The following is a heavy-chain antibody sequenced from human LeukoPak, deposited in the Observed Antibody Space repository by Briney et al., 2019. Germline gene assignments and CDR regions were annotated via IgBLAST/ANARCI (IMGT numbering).Heavy chain of an antibody. CDR2: IYSGGST. CDR3: ARHGYYDSRAMDV. CDR1: GFTVSSNY. V-gene: IGHV3-66*02. Sequence: PGGSLRLSCAASGFTVSSNYMSWVRQAPGKGLEWVSVIYSGGSTYYADSVKGRFTISRDNSKNTLYLQMNSLRAEDTAVYYCARHGYYDSRAMDVWGKGTTVTVSS. J-gene: IGHJ6*04. D-gene: IGHD3-22*01.